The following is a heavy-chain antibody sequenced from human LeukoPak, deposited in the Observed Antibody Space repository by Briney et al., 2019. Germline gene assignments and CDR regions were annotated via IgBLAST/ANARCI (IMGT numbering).Heavy chain of an antibody. V-gene: IGHV1-18*01. J-gene: IGHJ4*02. D-gene: IGHD3-22*01. Sequence: ASVKVSCKASGYTFTSYDINWVRQATGQGLEWMGWMNPNSGNTNYAQKLQGRVTMTTDTSTSTAYMDLRSLRSDDTAVYYCARKLYDSSRYGQTYYFDYWGQGTLVTVSS. CDR2: MNPNSGNT. CDR3: ARKLYDSSRYGQTYYFDY. CDR1: GYTFTSYD.